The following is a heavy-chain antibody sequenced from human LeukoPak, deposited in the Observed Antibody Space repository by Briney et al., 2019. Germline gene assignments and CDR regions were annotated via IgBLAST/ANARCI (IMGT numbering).Heavy chain of an antibody. D-gene: IGHD4-23*01. CDR3: ASAGISQGRYYYYGMDV. V-gene: IGHV1-24*01. CDR1: GYTLTELS. Sequence: ASVKVSCKVSGYTLTELSMHWVRQAPGKGLEWMGGFDPEDGETIYAQKFQGGVTMTEDTSTDTAYMELSSLRSEDTAVYYCASAGISQGRYYYYGMDVWGQGTTVTVSS. CDR2: FDPEDGET. J-gene: IGHJ6*02.